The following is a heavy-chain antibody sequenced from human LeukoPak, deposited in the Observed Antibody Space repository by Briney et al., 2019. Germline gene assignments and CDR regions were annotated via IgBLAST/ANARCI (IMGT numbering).Heavy chain of an antibody. J-gene: IGHJ4*02. Sequence: SVKVSCKASGGTFSSYAISWVRQAPGQGLEWMGRIIPILGIANYAQNFQGRVTITADKSTSTAYMELSSLRSEDTAVYYCARGLGPHIAAAGTSDYWGQGTLVTVSS. CDR1: GGTFSSYA. CDR3: ARGLGPHIAAAGTSDY. CDR2: IIPILGIA. V-gene: IGHV1-69*04. D-gene: IGHD6-13*01.